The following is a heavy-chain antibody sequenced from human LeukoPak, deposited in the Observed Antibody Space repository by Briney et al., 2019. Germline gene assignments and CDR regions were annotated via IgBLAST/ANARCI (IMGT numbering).Heavy chain of an antibody. J-gene: IGHJ4*02. CDR1: GFTLSTYW. CDR3: ARGSWSSADTNIDY. V-gene: IGHV3-74*01. D-gene: IGHD6-13*01. CDR2: INSDGSRT. Sequence: GGSLRLSCAASGFTLSTYWMHWVRQGPGKGLVWVSCINSDGSRTTYADSVKGRFTISRDNAKNTLYLQMNTLRVEDTAVYYCARGSWSSADTNIDYWGQGTLVTVSS.